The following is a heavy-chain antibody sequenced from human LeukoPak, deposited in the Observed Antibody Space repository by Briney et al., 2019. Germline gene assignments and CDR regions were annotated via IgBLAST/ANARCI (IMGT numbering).Heavy chain of an antibody. Sequence: SETLSLTCTVSGGSISSYYWTWIRQPPGKGLEWIGYIFYSGRTNYNPSLKSRVTISVDTSKNQLSLKLTSVTAADTAVYYCAREASDYSVSGLFDYWGQGTLVTVSS. D-gene: IGHD3-10*01. CDR3: AREASDYSVSGLFDY. CDR2: IFYSGRT. CDR1: GGSISSYY. V-gene: IGHV4-59*12. J-gene: IGHJ4*02.